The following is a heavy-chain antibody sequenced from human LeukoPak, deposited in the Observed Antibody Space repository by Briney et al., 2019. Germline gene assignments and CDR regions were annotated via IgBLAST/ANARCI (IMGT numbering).Heavy chain of an antibody. D-gene: IGHD3-10*01. CDR1: GGSFSGYY. CDR2: INHSGST. V-gene: IGHV4-34*01. J-gene: IGHJ6*03. CDR3: ARDGWVGWGQYYYYYMDV. Sequence: SSETLSLTCAVYGGSFSGYYWSWIRQPPGKGLEWIGEINHSGSTNYNPSLKSRVTISVDTSKNQFSLKLSSVTAADTAVYYCARDGWVGWGQYYYYYMDVWGKGTTVTISS.